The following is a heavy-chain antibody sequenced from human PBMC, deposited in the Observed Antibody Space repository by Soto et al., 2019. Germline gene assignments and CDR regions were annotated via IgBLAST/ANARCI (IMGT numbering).Heavy chain of an antibody. J-gene: IGHJ4*02. Sequence: ASVKVSCKGAGYTFSNYYMHWVRQAPGRGLEWMGIINPSGDSTSYAQEFQGRVTMTRETSTSTLYMELSSLRSEDTAVYYCARATRSGSPHFDHWGQGTLVTVSS. D-gene: IGHD5-12*01. CDR1: GYTFSNYY. CDR3: ARATRSGSPHFDH. V-gene: IGHV1-46*01. CDR2: INPSGDST.